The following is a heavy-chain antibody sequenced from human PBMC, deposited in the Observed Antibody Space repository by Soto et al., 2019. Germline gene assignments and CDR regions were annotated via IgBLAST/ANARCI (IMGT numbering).Heavy chain of an antibody. Sequence: GASVKVSCKASGGTFSSYAISWVRQAPGQGLEWMGGIIPIFGTANYAQKFQGRVTITADESTSTAYMELSSLRSEDTAVYYCARTSYGRINWFDPWGQGTLVTVSS. CDR1: GGTFSSYA. J-gene: IGHJ5*02. CDR3: ARTSYGRINWFDP. CDR2: IIPIFGTA. V-gene: IGHV1-69*13. D-gene: IGHD4-17*01.